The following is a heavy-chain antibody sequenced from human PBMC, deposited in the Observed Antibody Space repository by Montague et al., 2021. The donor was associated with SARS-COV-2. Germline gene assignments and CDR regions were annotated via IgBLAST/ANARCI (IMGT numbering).Heavy chain of an antibody. CDR3: TADFSDTAEQMAQTDL. Sequence: SLRLSCAASGLTFSSAWMTWVRQSPGKGLEWVGRIKSKAVGGAIQYATSVKGRFTISRDDSESTLYLQMDSLTTEDTAVYYCTADFSDTAEQMAQTDLWGQGTLVTVSS. V-gene: IGHV3-15*01. CDR2: IKSKAVGGAI. D-gene: IGHD5-24*01. J-gene: IGHJ5*02. CDR1: GLTFSSAW.